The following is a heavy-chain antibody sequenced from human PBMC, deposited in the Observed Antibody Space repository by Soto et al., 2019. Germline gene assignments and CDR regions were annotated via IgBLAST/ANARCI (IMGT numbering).Heavy chain of an antibody. D-gene: IGHD2-15*01. CDR3: TTDGTVVVVAAPDGFDI. J-gene: IGHJ3*02. CDR2: IKSKTDGGTT. Sequence: GVLRLSCAASGFTFSNAWMNLVRQAPGKGLERVGRIKSKTDGGTTDYAAPVKGRFTISRDDSKNTLYLQMNSLKTEDTAVYYCTTDGTVVVVAAPDGFDIWGQGTTVTVS. CDR1: GFTFSNAW. V-gene: IGHV3-15*07.